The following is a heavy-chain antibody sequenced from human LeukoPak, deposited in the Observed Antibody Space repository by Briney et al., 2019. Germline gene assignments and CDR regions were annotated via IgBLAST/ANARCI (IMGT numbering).Heavy chain of an antibody. CDR3: ARRRDFIDY. D-gene: IGHD3/OR15-3a*01. V-gene: IGHV3-11*01. Sequence: GGSLRLSCAASGFTLSDYYMSWIRQAPGKGLEWVSYSSSSGSTIYYADSVKGRFAISRDNAKNSLYLQMISLRAEDTAVYYCARRRDFIDYWGQGTLVTVSS. CDR1: GFTLSDYY. CDR2: SSSSGSTI. J-gene: IGHJ4*02.